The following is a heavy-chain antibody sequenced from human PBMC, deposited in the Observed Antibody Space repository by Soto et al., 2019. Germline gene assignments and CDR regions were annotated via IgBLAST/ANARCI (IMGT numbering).Heavy chain of an antibody. Sequence: QVQLVESGGGVVQPGRSLRLSCAASGFTFSSYAMHWVRQAPGKGLEWVAVISYDGSNKYYADSVKGRFTLSRDNSKNTRDLQMNSLRTEDTAVYYCARPLGSDDDNWGYFDLWGRGTLVTVSS. CDR1: GFTFSSYA. CDR2: ISYDGSNK. J-gene: IGHJ2*01. CDR3: ARPLGSDDDNWGYFDL. D-gene: IGHD7-27*01. V-gene: IGHV3-30-3*01.